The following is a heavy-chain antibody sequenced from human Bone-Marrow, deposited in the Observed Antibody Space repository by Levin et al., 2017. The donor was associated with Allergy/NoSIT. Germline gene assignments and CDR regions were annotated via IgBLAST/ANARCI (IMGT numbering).Heavy chain of an antibody. J-gene: IGHJ4*02. CDR3: AKGLDSSGWKFDY. Sequence: PGASVKVSCAASGFTFSSYAMSWVRQAPGKGLEWVSLISASGGSTYYADSVKGRFTISRDNSKNTLYLQTNSLRAEDTAVYYCAKGLDSSGWKFDYWGQGTLVTVSS. D-gene: IGHD6-19*01. CDR2: ISASGGST. CDR1: GFTFSSYA. V-gene: IGHV3-23*01.